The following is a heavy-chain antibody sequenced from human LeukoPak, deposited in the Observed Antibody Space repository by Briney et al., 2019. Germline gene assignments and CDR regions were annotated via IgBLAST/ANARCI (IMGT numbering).Heavy chain of an antibody. D-gene: IGHD3-9*01. CDR3: ASSYYDILTGSNEDAFDI. CDR1: GGSISSGSYY. CDR2: IYTSGST. J-gene: IGHJ3*02. Sequence: SQTLSLTCTVSGGSISSGSYYWSWIRQPAGKGLEWIGRIYTSGSTNYNPSLKSRVTISVDTSKNQFSLKLSSVTAADTAVYYCASSYYDILTGSNEDAFDIWGKGTMVTVSS. V-gene: IGHV4-61*02.